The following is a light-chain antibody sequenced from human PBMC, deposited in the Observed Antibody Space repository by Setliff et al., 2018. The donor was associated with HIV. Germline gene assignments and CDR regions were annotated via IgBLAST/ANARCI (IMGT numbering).Light chain of an antibody. J-gene: IGLJ1*01. CDR2: DVS. CDR3: SSYTSSSTLNV. Sequence: QSVLAQPASGSGSPGQSITISCTGTSSDVGGYNFVYWYQHHPGKAPILMIYDVSTRPSVVSNRFSGSKSDNTASLTISGLQAEDEADYYCSSYTSSSTLNVFGTGTKVTVL. CDR1: SSDVGGYNF. V-gene: IGLV2-14*03.